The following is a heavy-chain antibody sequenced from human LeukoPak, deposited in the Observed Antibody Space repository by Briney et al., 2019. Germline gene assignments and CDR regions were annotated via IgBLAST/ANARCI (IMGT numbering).Heavy chain of an antibody. CDR3: AKGDTAWELPHDD. D-gene: IGHD1-26*01. CDR1: GGSISSTSYY. CDR2: IYYSGST. Sequence: PSETLSLTCTVSGGSISSTSYYWGWIRQPPGKGLEWIGNIYYSGSTYYNPSLKSRVTISVDTSKNQFSLKLSSVTAADTAVYYCAKGDTAWELPHDDWGQGTLVTVSS. J-gene: IGHJ4*02. V-gene: IGHV4-39*07.